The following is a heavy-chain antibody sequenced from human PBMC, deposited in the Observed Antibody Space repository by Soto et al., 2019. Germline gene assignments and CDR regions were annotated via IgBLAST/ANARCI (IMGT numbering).Heavy chain of an antibody. CDR2: IYYSGST. Sequence: SETLSLTCTVSGGSISSGDYYWSWIRQPPGKGLEWIGYIYYSGSTYFNPSLKSRVTISVDTSKNQFSLKLSSVTAADTAVYYCARGRADGDDYGMNVWGEATKVTVCS. CDR3: ARGRADGDDYGMNV. V-gene: IGHV4-30-4*01. CDR1: GGSISSGDYY. J-gene: IGHJ6*04. D-gene: IGHD2-21*01.